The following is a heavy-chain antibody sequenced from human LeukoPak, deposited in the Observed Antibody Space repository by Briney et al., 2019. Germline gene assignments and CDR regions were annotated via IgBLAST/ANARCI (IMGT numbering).Heavy chain of an antibody. Sequence: SETLSLTCAVSGGSISSSNWWNWVRQPPGKGLEWIGEIYHSGSTNYNPSLKSRVTISVDKSKNQFSLKLSSVTAADTAVYYCARRPFVVVPAVTRARDYYYGMDVWGQGTTVTVSS. CDR2: IYHSGST. J-gene: IGHJ6*02. CDR1: GGSISSSNW. V-gene: IGHV4-4*02. D-gene: IGHD2-2*01. CDR3: ARRPFVVVPAVTRARDYYYGMDV.